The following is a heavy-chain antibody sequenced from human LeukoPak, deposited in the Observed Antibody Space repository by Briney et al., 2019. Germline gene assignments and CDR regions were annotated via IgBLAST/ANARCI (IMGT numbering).Heavy chain of an antibody. J-gene: IGHJ5*02. CDR2: TYYRSKWYN. D-gene: IGHD3-10*01. Sequence: SQTLSLTCAIPGDSVSSNSAAWNWIRQSPSRGLEWLGRTYYRSKWYNDYAVSVKSRITINPDTSKNQFSLQLNSVTPEDTAVYYCARAKTDYYGSGSYHNWFDPWGQGTLVTVSS. CDR3: ARAKTDYYGSGSYHNWFDP. CDR1: GDSVSSNSAA. V-gene: IGHV6-1*01.